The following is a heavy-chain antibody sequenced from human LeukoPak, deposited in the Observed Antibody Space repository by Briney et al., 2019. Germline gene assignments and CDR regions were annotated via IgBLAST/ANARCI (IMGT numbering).Heavy chain of an antibody. CDR1: GYIFTNYG. CDR3: ARAGHRRYYYDGGYDY. D-gene: IGHD3-22*01. Sequence: GASVEVSCKASGYIFTNYGISWVRQAPGQGLEWMGWISAYNDNANYAQKLQGRVTMTTDTSTSTAYMELRSLRSDDTAVYYCARAGHRRYYYDGGYDYWGQGTLVTVSS. V-gene: IGHV1-18*01. J-gene: IGHJ4*02. CDR2: ISAYNDNA.